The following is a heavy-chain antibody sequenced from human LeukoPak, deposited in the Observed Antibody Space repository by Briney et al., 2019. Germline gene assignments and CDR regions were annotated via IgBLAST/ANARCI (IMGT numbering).Heavy chain of an antibody. CDR3: ARGGAVWFGELWDYYYYYMDV. Sequence: GASVKVSCKASGGTFSSYAISWVRQAPGQGLEWMGGIIPIFGTANYAQKFQGRVTITADESTSTAYMELSSLRSEDTAVYYCARGGAVWFGELWDYYYYYMDVWGKGTTVTISS. CDR2: IIPIFGTA. J-gene: IGHJ6*03. CDR1: GGTFSSYA. D-gene: IGHD3-10*01. V-gene: IGHV1-69*13.